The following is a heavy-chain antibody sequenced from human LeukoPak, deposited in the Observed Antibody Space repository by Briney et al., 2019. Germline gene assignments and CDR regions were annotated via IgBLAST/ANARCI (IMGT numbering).Heavy chain of an antibody. CDR1: GDSIGDSFS. D-gene: IGHD5-18*01. Sequence: SETLSLTCTVSGDSIGDSFSWAWVRQPPGKGLEWIASVSQTGSAYYNPSLKSRLTVLVDTSKNQLSLNLTSVTAADTAVYYCAGDNTGFSPNWFDPWGQGTLVTVSS. J-gene: IGHJ5*02. CDR2: VSQTGSA. CDR3: AGDNTGFSPNWFDP. V-gene: IGHV4-38-2*02.